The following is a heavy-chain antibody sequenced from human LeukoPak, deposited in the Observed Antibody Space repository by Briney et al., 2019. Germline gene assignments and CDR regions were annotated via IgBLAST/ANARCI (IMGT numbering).Heavy chain of an antibody. CDR1: GFTFSHYG. CDR3: ARDAQRGFDYSNSLQY. V-gene: IGHV3-33*08. CDR2: IWSDATNK. Sequence: PGGSLRVSCATSGFTFSHYGMHWVRQAPGKGLEWVAVIWSDATNKYYADSVKGRFTISRDYSKNSLYLQMSSLRAKDTATYYCARDAQRGFDYSNSLQYWGQGTLVTVSS. J-gene: IGHJ4*02. D-gene: IGHD4-11*01.